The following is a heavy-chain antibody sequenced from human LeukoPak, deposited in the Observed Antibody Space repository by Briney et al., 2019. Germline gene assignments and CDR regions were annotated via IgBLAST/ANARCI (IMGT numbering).Heavy chain of an antibody. J-gene: IGHJ6*02. CDR2: ISYDGSNK. CDR3: AKDRYYDSSGYPYYYGMDV. V-gene: IGHV3-30*18. Sequence: PGRSLRLSCAASGFTFSRYGMHWVRQAPGKGLEWVAVISYDGSNKYYADSEKGRFTTSRDNSKNTLYLQMNSLRAEDTAVYYCAKDRYYDSSGYPYYYGMDVWGQGTTVTVSS. CDR1: GFTFSRYG. D-gene: IGHD3-22*01.